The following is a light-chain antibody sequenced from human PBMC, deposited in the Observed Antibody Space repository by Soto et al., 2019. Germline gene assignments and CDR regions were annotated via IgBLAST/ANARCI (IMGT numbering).Light chain of an antibody. V-gene: IGKV1-9*01. CDR1: QGISSY. Sequence: IQLTQSPSFLSASVGDRVTITCRASQGISSYLAWYQQKPGKAPKFLIYAASTLQSGVPSRCSGSGSGTEFTLTISSLQPEDFATYDCQQFNSYPLTFGGGTKVEIK. CDR2: AAS. J-gene: IGKJ4*01. CDR3: QQFNSYPLT.